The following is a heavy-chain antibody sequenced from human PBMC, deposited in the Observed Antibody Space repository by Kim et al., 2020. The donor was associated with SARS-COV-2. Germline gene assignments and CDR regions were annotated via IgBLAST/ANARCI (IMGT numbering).Heavy chain of an antibody. V-gene: IGHV1-69*13. CDR3: ARDWGQSTVTTIGYGMDV. CDR1: GGTFSSYA. D-gene: IGHD4-4*01. Sequence: SVKVSCKASGGTFSSYAISWVRQAPGQGLEWMGGIIPIFGTANYAQKFQGRVTITADESTSTAYMELSSLRSEDTAVYYCARDWGQSTVTTIGYGMDVWGQGTTVTVSS. J-gene: IGHJ6*02. CDR2: IIPIFGTA.